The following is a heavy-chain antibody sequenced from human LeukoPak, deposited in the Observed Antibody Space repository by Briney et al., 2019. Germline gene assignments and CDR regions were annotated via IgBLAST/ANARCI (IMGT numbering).Heavy chain of an antibody. CDR1: GFTFSNYW. CDR2: INHDGSST. CDR3: AGYFDY. V-gene: IGHV3-74*01. J-gene: IGHJ4*02. Sequence: GGSLRLSCAASGFTFSNYWMHWVRQAPGKGLVWVSRINHDGSSTNYADSVKGRFTISRDNAKNSLYLQMNSLRAEDTAVYYCAGYFDYWGQGTLVTVSS.